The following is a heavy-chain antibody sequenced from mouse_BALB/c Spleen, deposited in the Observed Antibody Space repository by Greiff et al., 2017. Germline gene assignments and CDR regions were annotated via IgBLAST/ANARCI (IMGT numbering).Heavy chain of an antibody. J-gene: IGHJ2*01. CDR3: AREGTTATKNFDY. V-gene: IGHV1S81*02. Sequence: VKLQQPGAELVKPGASVKLSCKASGYTFTSYWMHWVKQRPGQGLEWIGEINPSNGRTNYNEKFKSKATLTVDKSSSTAYMQLSSLTSEDSAVYYCAREGTTATKNFDYWGQGTTLTVSS. D-gene: IGHD1-2*01. CDR2: INPSNGRT. CDR1: GYTFTSYW.